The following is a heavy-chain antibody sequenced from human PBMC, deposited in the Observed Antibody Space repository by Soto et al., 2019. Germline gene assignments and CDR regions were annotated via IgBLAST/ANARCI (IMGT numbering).Heavy chain of an antibody. J-gene: IGHJ4*02. D-gene: IGHD3-22*01. CDR2: ISRYGDIT. CDR1: GFTFNIYA. CDR3: AKDRYLDHDSRGYLFDN. V-gene: IGHV3-23*01. Sequence: GWSLRLSCAASGFTFNIYAMTWVRQAPGKGLEWVSAISRYGDITYYADSVEGRFTISRDNSKNTLYLQMNSLRAEDTAVYYCAKDRYLDHDSRGYLFDNWGQGTLVTVSS.